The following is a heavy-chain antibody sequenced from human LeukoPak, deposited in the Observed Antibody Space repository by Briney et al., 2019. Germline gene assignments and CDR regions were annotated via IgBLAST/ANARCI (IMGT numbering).Heavy chain of an antibody. V-gene: IGHV1-2*02. Sequence: ASAKVSCKASGYTFTGYYMHWVRQAPGQGLEWMGWINPNSGGTNYAQKFQGRVTMTRDTSISTSYMELSRLRSDDTAVYYCARARGNNWFDPWGQGTLVTVSS. CDR2: INPNSGGT. J-gene: IGHJ5*02. CDR1: GYTFTGYY. CDR3: ARARGNNWFDP.